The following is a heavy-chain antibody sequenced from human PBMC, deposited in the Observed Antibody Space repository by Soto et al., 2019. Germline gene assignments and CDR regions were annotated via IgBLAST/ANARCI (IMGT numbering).Heavy chain of an antibody. CDR2: ISGGGSTT. J-gene: IGHJ4*02. CDR3: AKDRPSRFAWSYYTSLDY. D-gene: IGHD3-10*01. Sequence: EVQLLESGGGLVQPGGSLRLSCAASGFTFSSYAMNWVRQAPGKGLEWVAAISGGGSTTYHADSVKGRFTISRDNSKNTVNLKMNSLRAQVTAVYCCAKDRPSRFAWSYYTSLDYWGQGTPVTVSS. V-gene: IGHV3-23*01. CDR1: GFTFSSYA.